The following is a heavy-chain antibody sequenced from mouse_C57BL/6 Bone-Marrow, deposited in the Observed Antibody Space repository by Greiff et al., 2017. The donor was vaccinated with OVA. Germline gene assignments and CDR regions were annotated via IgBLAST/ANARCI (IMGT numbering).Heavy chain of an antibody. CDR3: ASGTTGFPFDY. V-gene: IGHV1-69*01. J-gene: IGHJ2*01. Sequence: QVQLQQSGAELVMPGASVKLSCKASGYTFTSYWMHWVKQRPGQGLEWIGEIDPSDSYTNYNQKFKGKSTLTVDKSSSTAYMQLSSLTSEDSAVYYCASGTTGFPFDYWGQGTTLTVSS. CDR1: GYTFTSYW. D-gene: IGHD4-1*01. CDR2: IDPSDSYT.